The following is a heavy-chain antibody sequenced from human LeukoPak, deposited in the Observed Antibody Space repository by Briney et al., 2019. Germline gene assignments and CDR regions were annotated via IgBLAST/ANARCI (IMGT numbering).Heavy chain of an antibody. Sequence: HSETLSLTCPVYGGSFRGYYWGWIPQPPGKGRGWIGEINHSGSTNYNPSLKSRVTISVDTSKNQFSLKLSSVTAADTAVYYCASREPPYGDRSYYFDYWGQGTLVTVSS. CDR1: GGSFRGYY. CDR2: INHSGST. D-gene: IGHD4-17*01. V-gene: IGHV4-34*01. CDR3: ASREPPYGDRSYYFDY. J-gene: IGHJ4*02.